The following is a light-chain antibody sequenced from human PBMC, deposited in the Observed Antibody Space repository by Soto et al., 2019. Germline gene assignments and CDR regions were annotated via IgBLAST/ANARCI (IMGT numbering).Light chain of an antibody. Sequence: DIQMTQSPSTLSASVGDRVTITCRASQSISVWLAWYQQKAGKAPNLLIYKASRLESGVPSRFSGSGSETDFTLTISSLQPEDFATYYCQQSYSTPYTFGQGTRLEIK. CDR1: QSISVW. CDR3: QQSYSTPYT. V-gene: IGKV1-5*03. J-gene: IGKJ5*01. CDR2: KAS.